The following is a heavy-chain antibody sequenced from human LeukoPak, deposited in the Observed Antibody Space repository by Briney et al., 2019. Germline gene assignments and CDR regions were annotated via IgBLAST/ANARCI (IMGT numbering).Heavy chain of an antibody. Sequence: GGSLRLSCAASGFTFSSYAMSWVRQAPGKGLEWASAISGSGGSTYYADSVKGRFTISRDNSKNTLYLQMNSLRAEDTAVYYCARDPQCCSSISCPRAYYYYGMDVWGQGTTVTVSS. D-gene: IGHD2-2*01. CDR1: GFTFSSYA. CDR2: ISGSGGST. V-gene: IGHV3-23*01. J-gene: IGHJ6*02. CDR3: ARDPQCCSSISCPRAYYYYGMDV.